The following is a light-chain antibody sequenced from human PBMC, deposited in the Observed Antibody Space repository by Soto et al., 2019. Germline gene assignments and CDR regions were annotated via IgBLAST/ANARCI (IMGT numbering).Light chain of an antibody. CDR3: QQYNSYPIT. J-gene: IGKJ5*01. CDR1: QRVSSN. V-gene: IGKV3-15*01. CDR2: GAS. Sequence: EIVMTQSPATLSVSPGERATLSCRASQRVSSNLAWYQQKPGQAPRLLIYGASTRATGIPARFSGSGSGTEFTLTISSLQPDDFATYYCQQYNSYPITFGQGTRLEIK.